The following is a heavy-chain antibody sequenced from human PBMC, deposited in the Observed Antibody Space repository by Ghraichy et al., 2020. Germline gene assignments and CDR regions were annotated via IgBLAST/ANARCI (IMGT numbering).Heavy chain of an antibody. CDR2: TYYRSKWYY. V-gene: IGHV6-1*01. CDR3: ARTAGIGVDY. D-gene: IGHD1-26*01. CDR1: GDSVSSSSSA. Sequence: SQTLSLTCAISGDSVSSSSSAWNWIRQSPSRGLEWLGRTYYRSKWYYRYAVSVKSRVTINPDTSKNQFSLQLNSVTPEDTAMYYCARTAGIGVDYWGQGTLVTVSS. J-gene: IGHJ4*02.